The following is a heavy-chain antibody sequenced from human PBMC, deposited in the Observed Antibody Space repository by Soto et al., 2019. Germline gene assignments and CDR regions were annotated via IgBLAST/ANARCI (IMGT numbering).Heavy chain of an antibody. CDR1: GFTFSNYE. CDR3: ARRGYGSRWPNVYMDV. D-gene: IGHD6-13*01. Sequence: AQLVESGGGLVQPGGSLRLSCAASGFTFSNYEMHWVRQAPGKVLEYVSGISNNGAHTDYAKSVKGRFTISRDNSENNLYLQMGSLRAEDMALYYCARRGYGSRWPNVYMDVWGKGPKVTVSS. CDR2: ISNNGAHT. J-gene: IGHJ6*03. V-gene: IGHV3-64*01.